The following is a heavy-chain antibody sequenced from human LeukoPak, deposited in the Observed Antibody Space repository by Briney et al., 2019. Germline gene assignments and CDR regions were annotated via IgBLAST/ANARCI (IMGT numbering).Heavy chain of an antibody. Sequence: PGGSLRLSCAASGFTFSNAWMSWVRQAPGKGLEWVGRIKSKTDGGTTDYAAPVKGRFTISRDDSKNTLYLQMNSLKTEDTAVYYCTTSYYYGSGSYYNLCDYWGQGTLVTVSS. D-gene: IGHD3-10*01. CDR1: GFTFSNAW. CDR3: TTSYYYGSGSYYNLCDY. V-gene: IGHV3-15*01. CDR2: IKSKTDGGTT. J-gene: IGHJ4*02.